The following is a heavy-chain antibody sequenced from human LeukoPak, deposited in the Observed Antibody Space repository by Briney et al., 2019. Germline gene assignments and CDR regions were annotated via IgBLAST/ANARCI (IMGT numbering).Heavy chain of an antibody. CDR1: GFTFSSYA. V-gene: IGHV3-30*04. CDR3: ARDNRLLWFGELVGAFDI. CDR2: ISYDGSNK. D-gene: IGHD3-10*01. J-gene: IGHJ3*02. Sequence: GRSLRLSCAASGFTFSSYAMHWVRQAPGKGLEWVAVISYDGSNKYYADSVKGRFTISRDNSKNTLYLQMNSLRAEDTAVYYCARDNRLLWFGELVGAFDIWGQGTMVTVSS.